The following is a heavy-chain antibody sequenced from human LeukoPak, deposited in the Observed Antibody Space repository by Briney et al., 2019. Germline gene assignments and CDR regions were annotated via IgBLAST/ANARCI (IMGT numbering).Heavy chain of an antibody. CDR2: ISNNGGYT. J-gene: IGHJ4*02. CDR1: GFTFSSSA. Sequence: GGSLRLSCAASGFTFSSSAMSWVRQAPGKGLECVSAISNNGGYTYYADSVQGRFTISRDNSKSTLCLQMNSLRAEDTAVYYCAKQLGYCSDGSCYFPYWGQGTLVTVSS. D-gene: IGHD2-15*01. V-gene: IGHV3-23*01. CDR3: AKQLGYCSDGSCYFPY.